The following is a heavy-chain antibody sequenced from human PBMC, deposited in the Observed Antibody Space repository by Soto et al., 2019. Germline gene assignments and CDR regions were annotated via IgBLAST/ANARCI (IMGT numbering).Heavy chain of an antibody. D-gene: IGHD2-21*02. V-gene: IGHV3-74*01. CDR2: INSDGSST. Sequence: GGSLRLSCAASGFTFSSYWMHWVRQAPGKGLGWVSRINSDGSSTSYADSVKGRFTISRDNAKNTLYLQMNSLRAEDTAVYYCARGDYCGGDCYSYWGQGTLVTVSS. CDR3: ARGDYCGGDCYSY. CDR1: GFTFSSYW. J-gene: IGHJ4*02.